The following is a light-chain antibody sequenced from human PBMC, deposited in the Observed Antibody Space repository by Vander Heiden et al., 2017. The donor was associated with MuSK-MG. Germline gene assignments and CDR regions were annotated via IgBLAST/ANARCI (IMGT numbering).Light chain of an antibody. CDR3: AAWDASLNGVV. Sequence: SGLPQPPSASGAPRQRVALSCSGSTPHIGSNSVNWYQQLPGTAPRPLIYSNNQRPSGVPDRFSGSNSGTSASLAISGLQSEDEADYYCAAWDASLNGVVFGGGTKLTVL. V-gene: IGLV1-44*01. J-gene: IGLJ2*01. CDR2: SNN. CDR1: TPHIGSNS.